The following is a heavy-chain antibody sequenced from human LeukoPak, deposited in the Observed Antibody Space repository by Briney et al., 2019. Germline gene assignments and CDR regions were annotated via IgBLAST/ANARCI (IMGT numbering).Heavy chain of an antibody. CDR1: GYTFTSYG. CDR2: INAYNGNT. V-gene: IGHV1-18*04. J-gene: IGHJ5*02. Sequence: ASVKVSCKASGYTFTSYGISWVRQAPGQGLEWMGWINAYNGNTNYAQKLQGRVTMTTDTSTSTAYMELRSLRSDDTAVYYCARTQDYCSGGSCYLPWFDPWGQGTLVTVSS. D-gene: IGHD2-15*01. CDR3: ARTQDYCSGGSCYLPWFDP.